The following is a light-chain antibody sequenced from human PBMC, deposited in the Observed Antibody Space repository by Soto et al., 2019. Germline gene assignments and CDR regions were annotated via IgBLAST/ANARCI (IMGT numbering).Light chain of an antibody. Sequence: IVRTHSPGTLSVSPGDRVTLSCRASQSVSSSYLAWYQQKPGQAPRLLIYGASSRATGIPDRFSGSGSGTDFTLTISRLEPEDFAVYYCQQYGSSPTFGQGTKVDIK. V-gene: IGKV3-20*01. CDR1: QSVSSSY. CDR2: GAS. CDR3: QQYGSSPT. J-gene: IGKJ1*01.